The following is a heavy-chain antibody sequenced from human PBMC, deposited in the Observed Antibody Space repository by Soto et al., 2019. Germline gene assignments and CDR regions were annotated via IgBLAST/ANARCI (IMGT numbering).Heavy chain of an antibody. J-gene: IGHJ4*02. Sequence: PGESLNISCNASGASFATFWSSWVRQMPGKGLEWMGRIDPSDSYTKYSPSFPGHVTISADKSISTAYLQWSTLKASDTAMYSCAGPSPSWYSSSPSRGGDWGQGTLVTVSS. CDR1: GASFATFW. V-gene: IGHV5-10-1*01. D-gene: IGHD6-6*01. CDR2: IDPSDSYT. CDR3: AGPSPSWYSSSPSRGGD.